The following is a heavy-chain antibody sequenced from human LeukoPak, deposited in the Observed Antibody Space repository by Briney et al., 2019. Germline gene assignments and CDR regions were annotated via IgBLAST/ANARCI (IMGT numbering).Heavy chain of an antibody. CDR3: AGQCTGTNCYHY. J-gene: IGHJ4*02. CDR1: GFTFSSYE. V-gene: IGHV3-48*03. CDR2: ISSSGSTI. Sequence: PGGSLRLYCAASGFTFSSYEMNWVRQAPGKGLEWVSYISSSGSTIYYADSVKGRFTISRDNAKKSLYLQMNSLRAEDTAVYYCAGQCTGTNCYHYWGQGTLVTVSS. D-gene: IGHD2-2*01.